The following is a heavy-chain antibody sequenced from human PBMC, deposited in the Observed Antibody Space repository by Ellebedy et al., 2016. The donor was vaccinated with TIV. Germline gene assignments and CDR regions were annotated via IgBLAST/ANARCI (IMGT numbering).Heavy chain of an antibody. V-gene: IGHV3-53*01. J-gene: IGHJ4*02. CDR1: GFTVSSNY. CDR2: IYSGGST. Sequence: GGSLRLSCAASGFTVSSNYMSWVRQAPGKGLEWVSVIYSGGSTYYADSVKGRFTISRDNSKNTLYLQMNSLRAEDTAVYYCARSVGGWYGFDYWGQGTLVTVSS. D-gene: IGHD6-19*01. CDR3: ARSVGGWYGFDY.